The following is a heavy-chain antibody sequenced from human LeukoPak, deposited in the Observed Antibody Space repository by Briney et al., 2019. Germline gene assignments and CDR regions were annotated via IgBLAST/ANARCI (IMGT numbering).Heavy chain of an antibody. J-gene: IGHJ6*03. CDR3: AREGIDFYYYYYMDV. Sequence: ASVKVSCKASGYTFTSYDINWVRQATGQGLEWMGWMNPNSGNTGYAQKFQGRVTMTRNTSISTAYMELSSLRSEDTAVYYCAREGIDFYYYYYMDVWGKGTTVTISS. CDR1: GYTFTSYD. CDR2: MNPNSGNT. V-gene: IGHV1-8*01.